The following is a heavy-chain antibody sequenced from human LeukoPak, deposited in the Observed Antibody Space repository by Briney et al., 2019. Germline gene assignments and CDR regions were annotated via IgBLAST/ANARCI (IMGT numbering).Heavy chain of an antibody. CDR1: GFTFSSYG. V-gene: IGHV3-33*01. CDR3: AREYVGYCSGGSCYSGPRGFDY. Sequence: PGGSLRLSCAASGFTFSSYGMHWVRQAPGKGLEWVAVIWYDGSNKYYADSVKGRFTISRDNSKNTLYLQMNSLRAEDTAVYYCAREYVGYCSGGSCYSGPRGFDYWGQGTLVTVSS. D-gene: IGHD2-15*01. J-gene: IGHJ4*02. CDR2: IWYDGSNK.